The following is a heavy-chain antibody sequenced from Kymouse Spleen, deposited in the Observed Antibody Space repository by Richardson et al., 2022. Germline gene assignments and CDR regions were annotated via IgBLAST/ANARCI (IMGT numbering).Heavy chain of an antibody. Sequence: QVQLQQWGAGLLKPSETLSLTCAVYGGSFSGYYWSWIRQPPGKGLEWIGEINHSGSTNYNPSLKSRVTISVDTSKNQFSLKLSSVTAADTAVYYCARGRIAARYFDYWGQGTLVTVSS. J-gene: IGHJ4*02. CDR3: ARGRIAARYFDY. CDR1: GGSFSGYY. V-gene: IGHV4-34*01. D-gene: IGHD6-6*01. CDR2: INHSGST.